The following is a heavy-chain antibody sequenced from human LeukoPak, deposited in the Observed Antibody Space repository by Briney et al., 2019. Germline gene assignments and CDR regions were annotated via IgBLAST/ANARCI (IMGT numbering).Heavy chain of an antibody. CDR3: ATSIGRNWNNWFDP. J-gene: IGHJ5*02. CDR1: GYTFTSYD. Sequence: ASVKVSCKASGYTFTSYDINWVRQATGQGLEWMGWMNPNSGNTGYAQKFQGRVTMTRNTSISTAYMELSSLRSEDTAVYYCATSIGRNWNNWFDPWGQGTLVTVSS. D-gene: IGHD1-1*01. V-gene: IGHV1-8*01. CDR2: MNPNSGNT.